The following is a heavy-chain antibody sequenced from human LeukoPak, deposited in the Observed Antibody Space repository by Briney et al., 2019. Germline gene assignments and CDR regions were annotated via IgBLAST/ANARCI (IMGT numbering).Heavy chain of an antibody. J-gene: IGHJ6*03. CDR1: VASISSDGFY. Sequence: SQTLSLTCTVSVASISSDGFYWTWIRQLPGKGLEWIGYIYYTGFTYCKPSLKSRVTMSVDTSQNQFSLRMSSMTAADTAVYYCATAGLGIENYYYYMDVWGKGTTVTVSS. D-gene: IGHD1-14*01. CDR2: IYYTGFT. CDR3: ATAGLGIENYYYYMDV. V-gene: IGHV4-31*03.